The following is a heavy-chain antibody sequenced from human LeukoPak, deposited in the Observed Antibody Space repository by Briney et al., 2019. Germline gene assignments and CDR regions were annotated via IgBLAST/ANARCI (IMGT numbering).Heavy chain of an antibody. Sequence: ASVKVSCKASGYTFTSYGISWVRQAPGRGLEWMGWISAYNGNTNYAQKLQGRVTMTTDTSTSTAYMELRSLRSDDTAVYYCARRYCSSTSCYKNVYYFDYWGQGTLVTVSS. CDR1: GYTFTSYG. CDR3: ARRYCSSTSCYKNVYYFDY. V-gene: IGHV1-18*01. D-gene: IGHD2-2*02. J-gene: IGHJ4*02. CDR2: ISAYNGNT.